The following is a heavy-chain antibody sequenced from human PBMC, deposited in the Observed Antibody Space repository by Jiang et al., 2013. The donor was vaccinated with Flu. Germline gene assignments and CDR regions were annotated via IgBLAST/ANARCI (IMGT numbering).Heavy chain of an antibody. V-gene: IGHV3-21*01. Sequence: VTPGGSLRLSCEVSGFTLSDYTMHWVRQAPGKGLEWVASISSSTRYIYYADSLRGRFTISRDNAKTSLYLQMSSLRVDDTAVYYCARDSGYSSTWLDSWGQGTQVTVSS. CDR1: GFTLSDYT. J-gene: IGHJ5*01. D-gene: IGHD6-13*01. CDR2: ISSSTRYI. CDR3: ARDSGYSSTWLDS.